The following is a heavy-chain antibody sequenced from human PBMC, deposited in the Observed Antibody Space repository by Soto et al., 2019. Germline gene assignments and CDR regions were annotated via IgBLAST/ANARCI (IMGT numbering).Heavy chain of an antibody. Sequence: QVQLQESGPGLVKPSQTLSLTCTVSGGSISSNGHYWSWIRQHPGKGLEWIGYIYYSGNTYYNTTLKSRVTISLDTSKNQFSRKLTSVTAADTAVYYCECAHRWSNQYYGMDVWGQGTTVTVSS. CDR1: GGSISSNGHY. CDR3: ECAHRWSNQYYGMDV. D-gene: IGHD2-15*01. CDR2: IYYSGNT. V-gene: IGHV4-31*03. J-gene: IGHJ6*02.